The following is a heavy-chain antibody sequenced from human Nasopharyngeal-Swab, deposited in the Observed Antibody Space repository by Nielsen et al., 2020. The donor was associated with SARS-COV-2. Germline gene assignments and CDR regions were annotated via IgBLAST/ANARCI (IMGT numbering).Heavy chain of an antibody. CDR3: ARHGLSGITIFGVVIPKNWFDP. CDR2: IYYSGST. D-gene: IGHD3-3*01. V-gene: IGHV4-39*01. Sequence: WIRQPPGKGLEWIGSIYYSGSTYYNPSLKSRVTISVDTSKNQFSLKLSSVTAADTAVYYCARHGLSGITIFGVVIPKNWFDPWGQGTLVTVSP. J-gene: IGHJ5*02.